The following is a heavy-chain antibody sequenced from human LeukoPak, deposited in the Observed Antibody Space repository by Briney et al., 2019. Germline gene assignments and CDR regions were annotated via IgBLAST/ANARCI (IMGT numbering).Heavy chain of an antibody. V-gene: IGHV3-30*02. J-gene: IGHJ6*03. Sequence: GGSLRLSCVASGFTFSDYSMNWVRQAPGKGLEWVAFIRYDGSNKYYADSVKGRFTISRDNSKNTLYLQMNSLRAEDTAVYYCAKGELGSPYYSYYMDVWAKGPRSPSP. CDR1: GFTFSDYS. CDR3: AKGELGSPYYSYYMDV. CDR2: IRYDGSNK. D-gene: IGHD7-27*01.